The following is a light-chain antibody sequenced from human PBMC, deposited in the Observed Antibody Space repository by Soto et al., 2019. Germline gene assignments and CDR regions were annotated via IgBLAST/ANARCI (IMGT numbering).Light chain of an antibody. CDR1: QSVSSTY. CDR2: GAS. J-gene: IGKJ4*01. Sequence: EIVLTQSPGTLSLSPGERATLSCRASQSVSSTYLAWYQQKPGQAPRLLIYGASSRATGIPDRFSGSGSGTDFTLTISRLEPEDFPVYYCQQYDSSRLFGGGTKVEIK. V-gene: IGKV3-20*01. CDR3: QQYDSSRL.